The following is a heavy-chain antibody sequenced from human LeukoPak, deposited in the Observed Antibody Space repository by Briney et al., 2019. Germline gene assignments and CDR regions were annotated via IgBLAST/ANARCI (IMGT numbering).Heavy chain of an antibody. V-gene: IGHV5-51*01. Sequence: GESLKISCKGSGYSFSSYWIGWVRQMPGKGLEWMGIIYPGDSDTRYSPSFQGQVTISADKSISTAYVQWSSLKASDTAMYYCARQAITMVRGVIITAVPYDYWGQGTLVTVSS. CDR1: GYSFSSYW. CDR3: ARQAITMVRGVIITAVPYDY. CDR2: IYPGDSDT. D-gene: IGHD3-10*01. J-gene: IGHJ4*02.